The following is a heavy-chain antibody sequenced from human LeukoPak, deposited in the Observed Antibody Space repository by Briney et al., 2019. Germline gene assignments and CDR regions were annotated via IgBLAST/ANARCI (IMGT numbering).Heavy chain of an antibody. CDR1: GFTFDTDW. V-gene: IGHV3-15*01. CDR3: TTGGPRRH. D-gene: IGHD3-16*01. J-gene: IGHJ4*02. Sequence: KPGGSLKLSCASSGFTFDTDWMNWFRQAPGKGREWVGLIRTKTDGGTTDSAAPVKGIFAISRDDSRNMLFLQMNSLKTEDTGVYYCTTGGPRRHWGQGTLVTVSS. CDR2: IRTKTDGGTT.